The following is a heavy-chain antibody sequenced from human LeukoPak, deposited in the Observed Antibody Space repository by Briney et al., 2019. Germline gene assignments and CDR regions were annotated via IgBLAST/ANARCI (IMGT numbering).Heavy chain of an antibody. CDR3: AKYSNYMFDY. Sequence: SETLSLTCTVSGGSISSGGYYWSWIRQHPGKGLEWIGYIYYSGSTYYNPSLKSRVTISVDTSKNQFSLKLSSVTAADTAVYYCAKYSNYMFDYWGQGILVTVSS. V-gene: IGHV4-31*03. D-gene: IGHD4-11*01. CDR1: GGSISSGGYY. J-gene: IGHJ4*02. CDR2: IYYSGST.